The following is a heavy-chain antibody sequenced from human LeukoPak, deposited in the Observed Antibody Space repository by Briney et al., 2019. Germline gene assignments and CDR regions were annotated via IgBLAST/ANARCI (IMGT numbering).Heavy chain of an antibody. J-gene: IGHJ4*02. CDR2: INHSGST. CDR3: ARGKRGYSSSWYDY. Sequence: SETLSLTCTVSGGSISSRPYYWGWVRQPPGKGLEWIGEINHSGSTNYNPSLKSRVTISVDTSKNQFSLKLSSVTAADTAVYYCARGKRGYSSSWYDYWGQGTLVTVSS. D-gene: IGHD6-13*01. V-gene: IGHV4-39*07. CDR1: GGSISSRPYY.